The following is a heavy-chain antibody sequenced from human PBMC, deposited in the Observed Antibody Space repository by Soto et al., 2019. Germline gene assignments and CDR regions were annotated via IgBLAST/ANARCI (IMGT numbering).Heavy chain of an antibody. CDR3: AIDRPRRTSGYFFDY. CDR1: GSTFSTYA. J-gene: IGHJ4*02. Sequence: GGSLRLSCAASGSTFSTYAMAWVRQAPGKGLEWVSGVSASGLNTDYADPVKGRFYISRDNSKNTVSLHMNSLRAEDTALYYCAIDRPRRTSGYFFDYRGQRTPVTVSS. D-gene: IGHD1-1*01. CDR2: VSASGLNT. V-gene: IGHV3-23*01.